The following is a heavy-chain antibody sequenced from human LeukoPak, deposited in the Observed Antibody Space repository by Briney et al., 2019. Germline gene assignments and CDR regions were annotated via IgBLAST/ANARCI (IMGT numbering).Heavy chain of an antibody. J-gene: IGHJ5*02. Sequence: SETLSLTCTVSGGSISSSSYYWGWIRQPPGKGLEWIGSIYHSGSTYYNPSLKSRVTISVDTSKNQFSLKLSSVTAADTAVYYCASGSSSWYGRAYNWFDPWGQGTLVTVSS. D-gene: IGHD6-13*01. V-gene: IGHV4-39*07. CDR3: ASGSSSWYGRAYNWFDP. CDR2: IYHSGST. CDR1: GGSISSSSYY.